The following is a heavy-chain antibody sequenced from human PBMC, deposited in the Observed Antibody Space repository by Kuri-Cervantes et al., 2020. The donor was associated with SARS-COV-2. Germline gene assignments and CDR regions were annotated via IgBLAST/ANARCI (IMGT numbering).Heavy chain of an antibody. Sequence: GSLRLSCTVSGGSISSSSYYWGWIRQPPGKGLEWIESIYYTGNTYYNPSLNSRVTMSVDTSKNQFSLKVSSVTAADTAVYYCARQYVLRHLEWSREMGSTYYMDVWGKGTTVTVSS. CDR1: GGSISSSSYY. V-gene: IGHV4-39*01. CDR3: ARQYVLRHLEWSREMGSTYYMDV. D-gene: IGHD3-3*01. J-gene: IGHJ6*03. CDR2: IYYTGNT.